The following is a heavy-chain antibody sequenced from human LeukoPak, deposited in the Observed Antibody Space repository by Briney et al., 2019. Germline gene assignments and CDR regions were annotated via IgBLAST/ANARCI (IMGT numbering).Heavy chain of an antibody. D-gene: IGHD6-19*01. CDR1: GFTFSSYS. CDR2: ISSSSSYI. J-gene: IGHJ4*02. CDR3: ARVSAVAGDY. Sequence: PGGSLRLSCAASGFTFSSYSMNWVRQAPGKGLEWVSSISSSSSYIYYADSVKGRFTIPRDNAKNSLYLQMNSLRAEDTAVYYCARVSAVAGDYWGQETLVTVSS. V-gene: IGHV3-21*01.